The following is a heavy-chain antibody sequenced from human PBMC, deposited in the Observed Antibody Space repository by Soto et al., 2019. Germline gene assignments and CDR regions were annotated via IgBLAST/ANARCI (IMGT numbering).Heavy chain of an antibody. V-gene: IGHV3-15*07. J-gene: IGHJ4*02. CDR1: GFTFSNAW. Sequence: PGGYLRLSCAASGFTFSNAWMNWVRQAPGKGLEWVGRIKSKTDGGTTDYAAPVKGRFTISRDDSKNTLYLQMNSLKTEDTAVYYCTTDPMVRGVIKTVSWGQGTLVTVYS. D-gene: IGHD3-10*01. CDR2: IKSKTDGGTT. CDR3: TTDPMVRGVIKTVS.